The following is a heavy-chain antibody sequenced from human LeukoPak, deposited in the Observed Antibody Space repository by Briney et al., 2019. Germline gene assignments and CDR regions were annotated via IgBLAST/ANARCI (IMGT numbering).Heavy chain of an antibody. CDR1: GVSIGIYY. V-gene: IGHV4-4*07. J-gene: IGHJ5*01. CDR3: SADRPYYQWFDS. D-gene: IGHD1-26*01. CDR2: IYTIGST. Sequence: PSETLSLTCTVSGVSIGIYYCSWIRQAAGKGLEWIGGIYTIGSTNYNPSLKRRGATSVDTPKKQLSLKLISITSADAPVEYCSADRPYYQWFDSWGQGPLVIVSS.